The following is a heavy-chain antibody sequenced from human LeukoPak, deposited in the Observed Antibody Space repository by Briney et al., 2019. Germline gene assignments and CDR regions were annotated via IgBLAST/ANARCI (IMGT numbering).Heavy chain of an antibody. Sequence: PGGSLRLSCGASGFTFSSYWMSWVRQAPGKGLEWVANIKQDGSEKYYVDSVKGRFTISRDNAKNSLYLQMNSLRAEDTAVYYCARVQRYGGNSWFDYWGQGTLVTVSS. V-gene: IGHV3-7*01. CDR2: IKQDGSEK. D-gene: IGHD4-23*01. J-gene: IGHJ4*02. CDR1: GFTFSSYW. CDR3: ARVQRYGGNSWFDY.